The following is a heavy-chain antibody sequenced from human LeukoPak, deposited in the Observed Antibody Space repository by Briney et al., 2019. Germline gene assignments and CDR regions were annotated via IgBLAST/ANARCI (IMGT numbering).Heavy chain of an antibody. CDR1: GVSFDDYY. Sequence: SETLSLTCAVSGVSFDDYYWSWVRQTPGKGLEWIGEINHSGYTNDSPSPKSRVTLSIDTSRKQFSLNLRSATVADAGICYCTRMTTGHDYWGQGTLVTVSS. D-gene: IGHD4-17*01. CDR3: TRMTTGHDY. J-gene: IGHJ4*02. V-gene: IGHV4-34*01. CDR2: INHSGYT.